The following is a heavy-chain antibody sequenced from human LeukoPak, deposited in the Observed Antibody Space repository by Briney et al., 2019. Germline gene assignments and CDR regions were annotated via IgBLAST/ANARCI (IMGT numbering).Heavy chain of an antibody. J-gene: IGHJ6*03. Sequence: ASVKVSFKSSGGTFSSYAISWVRQAPGQGLEWMGGIIPMFGTANYAQKFQGRVTITTDESTSTRYMQLSSVRSEDTAVYYCARKKGCSSFYDYYYMDVWGKGTTVTVSS. D-gene: IGHD6-6*01. CDR1: GGTFSSYA. CDR2: IIPMFGTA. V-gene: IGHV1-69*05. CDR3: ARKKGCSSFYDYYYMDV.